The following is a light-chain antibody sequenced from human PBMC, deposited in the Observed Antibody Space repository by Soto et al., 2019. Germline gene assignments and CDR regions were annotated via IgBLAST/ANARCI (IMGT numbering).Light chain of an antibody. J-gene: IGKJ2*01. CDR1: QSVLYCSNNKNY. Sequence: DIVMTQSPDSLAVSLGERATINCKSSQSVLYCSNNKNYLAWYQQKPGQPPKLLIYWASTRESGVPDRFTGSGSRTDFTLTISSLQAEDVAVYYCQQYYSTPPYTFGQGTKLEIK. CDR2: WAS. V-gene: IGKV4-1*01. CDR3: QQYYSTPPYT.